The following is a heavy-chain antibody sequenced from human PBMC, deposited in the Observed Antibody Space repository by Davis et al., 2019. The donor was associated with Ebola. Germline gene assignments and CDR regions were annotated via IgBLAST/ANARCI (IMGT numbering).Heavy chain of an antibody. CDR1: GGSISTYY. J-gene: IGHJ6*02. CDR3: ARVPRSYDFWSGRYSYHGVDV. D-gene: IGHD3-3*01. CDR2: IYYSGST. Sequence: MPSETLSLTCTVSGGSISTYYWSWIRQPPGKGLEWIGHIYYSGSTNYKSSLKSRVTISVDTSKNQFSLKLSSVTAADTAVYSCARVPRSYDFWSGRYSYHGVDVWGQGTTVTVS. V-gene: IGHV4-59*01.